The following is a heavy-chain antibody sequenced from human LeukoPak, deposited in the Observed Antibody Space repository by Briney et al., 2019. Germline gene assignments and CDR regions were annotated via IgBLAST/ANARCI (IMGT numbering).Heavy chain of an antibody. D-gene: IGHD3-9*01. CDR2: IYYSGVT. Sequence: SETLSLTCSVTGGSVRSSDYYWAWIRQAPGKGLEWIGSIYYSGVTLYHPSLKRRVAISLDTPKNQFTLKLTSVTAADTAVYYCAREEAGRRYFDWLHNWFDPWGQGMQVIVSS. CDR1: GGSVRSSDYY. CDR3: AREEAGRRYFDWLHNWFDP. V-gene: IGHV4-39*06. J-gene: IGHJ5*02.